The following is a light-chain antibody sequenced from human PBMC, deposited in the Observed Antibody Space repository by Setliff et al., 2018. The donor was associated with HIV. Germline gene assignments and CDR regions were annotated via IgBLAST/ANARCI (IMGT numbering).Light chain of an antibody. J-gene: IGLJ3*02. CDR2: VEGSGSY. CDR1: SGHSNNI. CDR3: ETWDNNSWV. Sequence: QPVLPQSSSASASLGSSVKLTCTLSSGHSNNIIAWHQQQPGKAPRYLMKVEGSGSYNKGSGVPDRFSGSSSGADRYLTISNLQSEDEADYYCETWDNNSWVFGGGTKSPS. V-gene: IGLV4-60*03.